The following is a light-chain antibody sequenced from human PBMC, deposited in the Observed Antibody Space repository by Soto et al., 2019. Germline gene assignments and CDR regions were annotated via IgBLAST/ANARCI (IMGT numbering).Light chain of an antibody. CDR2: DAS. CDR3: QLYNSYSFT. J-gene: IGKJ2*01. Sequence: DIQMTQSPSTLSASVGDRVTITCRASQSISNWLAWYQQKPGKAPKLLIYDASTLESGVPSRFSGSGSGTEFTLTISSLQPDDFATYYCQLYNSYSFTFGQGTKLEIK. CDR1: QSISNW. V-gene: IGKV1-5*01.